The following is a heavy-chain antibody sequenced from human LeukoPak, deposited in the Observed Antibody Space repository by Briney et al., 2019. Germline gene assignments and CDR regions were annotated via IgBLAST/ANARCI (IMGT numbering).Heavy chain of an antibody. J-gene: IGHJ6*02. V-gene: IGHV1-46*01. CDR2: INPSGGST. CDR1: GYTFSSYY. D-gene: IGHD3-10*01. Sequence: ASVKVSCKAAGYTFSSYYMHCVRQAPGQGLEWMGIINPSGGSTSYAQKFQGRVTMTRDTSTSTVYMELSSLRSEDTAVYYCARDFFYYGSGSYLYGMEIGGQGTTVTVSS. CDR3: ARDFFYYGSGSYLYGMEI.